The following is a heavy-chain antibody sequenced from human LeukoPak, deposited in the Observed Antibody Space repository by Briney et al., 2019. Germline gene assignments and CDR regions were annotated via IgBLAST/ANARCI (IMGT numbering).Heavy chain of an antibody. CDR3: AKQGVGRYIVVVPNNWFDP. CDR1: GFTFSSYS. Sequence: PGGSLRLSCAASGFTFSSYSMNWVRQAPGKGLEWVSAISGSGGSTYYADSVKGRFTISRDNSKNTLYLQMNSLRAEDTAVYYCAKQGVGRYIVVVPNNWFDPWGQGTLVTVSS. CDR2: ISGSGGST. V-gene: IGHV3-23*01. J-gene: IGHJ5*02. D-gene: IGHD2-2*01.